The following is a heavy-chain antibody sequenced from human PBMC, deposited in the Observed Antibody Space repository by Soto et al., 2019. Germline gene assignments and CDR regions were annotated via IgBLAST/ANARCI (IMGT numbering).Heavy chain of an antibody. J-gene: IGHJ6*03. CDR3: ASREDYYYYYMDV. V-gene: IGHV4-34*01. CDR2: INHSGST. D-gene: IGHD1-26*01. Sequence: QVQLQQWGAGLLKPSETLSLTCAVYGGSFSGYYWSWIRQPPGKGLEWIGEINHSGSTNYNPSLKSRVTISVDKSKNQFSLQLSSVTAADTAVYYCASREDYYYYYMDVWGKGTTVTVSS. CDR1: GGSFSGYY.